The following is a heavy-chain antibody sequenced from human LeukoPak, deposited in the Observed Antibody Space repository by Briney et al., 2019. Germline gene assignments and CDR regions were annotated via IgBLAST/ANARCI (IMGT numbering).Heavy chain of an antibody. Sequence: SETLSLTCTVSGGSISSSSYYWGWIRQPPGKGLEWIGSIYYSGSTYYNLSLKSRVTISVDTSKNQFSLKLSSVTAADTAVYYCARDRYQRFGERIYYYGMDVWGQGTTVTVSS. V-gene: IGHV4-39*07. CDR1: GGSISSSSYY. CDR2: IYYSGST. CDR3: ARDRYQRFGERIYYYGMDV. D-gene: IGHD3-10*01. J-gene: IGHJ6*02.